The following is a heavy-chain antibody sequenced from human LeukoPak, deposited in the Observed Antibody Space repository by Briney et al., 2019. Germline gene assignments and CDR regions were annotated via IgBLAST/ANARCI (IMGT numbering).Heavy chain of an antibody. V-gene: IGHV3-23*01. D-gene: IGHD1-20*01. J-gene: IGHJ4*02. Sequence: GGSLRLSCAASGFTFSSYAMSWVRQAPGKGLEWVSAISGSGGSTYYADSVEGRFTVSRDNAKNSLYLQMRSLRAEDTAVYYCARESITGHRDFDYWGQGTLVTVSS. CDR1: GFTFSSYA. CDR2: ISGSGGST. CDR3: ARESITGHRDFDY.